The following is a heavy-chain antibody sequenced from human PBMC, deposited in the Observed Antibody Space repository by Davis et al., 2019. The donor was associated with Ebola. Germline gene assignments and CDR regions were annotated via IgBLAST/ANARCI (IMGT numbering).Heavy chain of an antibody. CDR1: GFTFSGSA. Sequence: PGGSLRLSCAASGFTFSGSAMHWVRQASGKGLEWVGRIRSKANSYATAYAASVKGRFTISRDDSKNTLYLQMNSLKTEDTAVYYCTTAVLWFSPDYWGQGTLVTVSS. CDR3: TTAVLWFSPDY. D-gene: IGHD3-10*01. CDR2: IRSKANSYAT. J-gene: IGHJ4*02. V-gene: IGHV3-73*01.